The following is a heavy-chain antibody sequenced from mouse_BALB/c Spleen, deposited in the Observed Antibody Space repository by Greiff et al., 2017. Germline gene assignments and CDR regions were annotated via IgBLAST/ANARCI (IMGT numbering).Heavy chain of an antibody. CDR3: ARYDGNYDYYAMDY. Sequence: EVQLQQSGAELVRPGALVKLSCKASGFNIKDYYMHWVKQRPEQGLEWIGWIDPENGNTIYDPKFQGKASITADTSSNTAYLQLSSLTSEDTAVYYCARYDGNYDYYAMDYWGQGTSVTVSS. CDR1: GFNIKDYY. V-gene: IGHV14-1*02. J-gene: IGHJ4*01. D-gene: IGHD2-3*01. CDR2: IDPENGNT.